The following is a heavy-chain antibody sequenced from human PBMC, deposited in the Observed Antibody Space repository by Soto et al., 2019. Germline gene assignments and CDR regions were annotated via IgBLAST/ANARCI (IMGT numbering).Heavy chain of an antibody. J-gene: IGHJ5*02. CDR2: ISSSGKT. Sequence: QVQLQESGPGLVKPSETLSLTCTVSGASLNSDYWSWIRQSPGKGLERIGYISSSGKTYYNPSLKSRVTMSLDTSRNQFSLNLTSVTAADTAVYFCARHLSGDYPNSNWFDPWGQGTLVTVSS. V-gene: IGHV4-59*06. D-gene: IGHD4-17*01. CDR3: ARHLSGDYPNSNWFDP. CDR1: GASLNSDY.